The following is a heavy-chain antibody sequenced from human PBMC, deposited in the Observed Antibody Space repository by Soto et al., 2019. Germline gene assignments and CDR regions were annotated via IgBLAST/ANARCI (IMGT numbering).Heavy chain of an antibody. CDR3: AQGGAVAGTYYYYGMDV. J-gene: IGHJ6*02. Sequence: PGESLKISCKGSGYIFTSYWISWVRQMPGKGLEWMGRIDPSDSYTNYSPSFQGHVTISADKSISTAYLQWSSLKASDTAMYYCAQGGAVAGTYYYYGMDVWGQGTTVTVS. CDR1: GYIFTSYW. CDR2: IDPSDSYT. V-gene: IGHV5-10-1*01. D-gene: IGHD6-19*01.